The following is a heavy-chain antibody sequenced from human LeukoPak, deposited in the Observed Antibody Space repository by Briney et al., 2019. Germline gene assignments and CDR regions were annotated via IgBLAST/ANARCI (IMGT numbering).Heavy chain of an antibody. J-gene: IGHJ3*02. CDR3: AKDKAYGVYGGAFDAFDI. CDR2: ISGSGGST. Sequence: GGSLRLSCAASGFTFSSYAMSWVRQAPGKGLEWVSAISGSGGSTYYADSVKGRFTISRDNSKNTLYLQMNSLRAEDTAVYYCAKDKAYGVYGGAFDAFDIWGQGTMVTVSS. CDR1: GFTFSSYA. D-gene: IGHD4-17*01. V-gene: IGHV3-23*01.